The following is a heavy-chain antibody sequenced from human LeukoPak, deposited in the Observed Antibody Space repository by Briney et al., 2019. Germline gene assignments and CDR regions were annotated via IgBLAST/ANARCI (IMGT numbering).Heavy chain of an antibody. CDR1: GFTFSSYG. CDR2: IRYDGSNK. V-gene: IGHV3-30*02. D-gene: IGHD2-2*01. CDR3: AKDIVGMGYCSSTSCPWGYYYYYYMDV. J-gene: IGHJ6*03. Sequence: GGSLRLSCAASGFTFSSYGMHWVRQAPGKGLEWVAFIRYDGSNKYYADSVKDRFTISRDNSKNTLYLQMNSLRAEDTAVYYCAKDIVGMGYCSSTSCPWGYYYYYYMDVWGKGTTVTVSS.